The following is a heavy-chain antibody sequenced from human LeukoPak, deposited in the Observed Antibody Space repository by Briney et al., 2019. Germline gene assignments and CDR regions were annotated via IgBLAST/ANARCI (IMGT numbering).Heavy chain of an antibody. CDR3: AKDYSSSPLPAQFDY. CDR1: GFNFANHA. CDR2: ISGGGDIT. J-gene: IGHJ4*02. Sequence: GGSLRLSCAASGFNFANHAMSWVRQTPGKGLEWVSAISGGGDITYYADSVTGRFTISRDNSKDTLFLQMHSLRPGDTAVYYCAKDYSSSPLPAQFDYWGQGTLVTVSS. V-gene: IGHV3-23*01. D-gene: IGHD6-13*01.